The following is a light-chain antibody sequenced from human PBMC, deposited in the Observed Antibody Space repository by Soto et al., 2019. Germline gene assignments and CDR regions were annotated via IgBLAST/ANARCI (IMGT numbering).Light chain of an antibody. J-gene: IGLJ2*01. Sequence: SYELTQPPSVSVAPGQTARIICAENDIGSKSVHWYQQRPGQAPVLVVYDDNDRPSGIPERFSGSNSENTATLTINRVGAGDEADYYCQVWDSPSNHWIFGGGTKLTVL. V-gene: IGLV3-21*02. CDR3: QVWDSPSNHWI. CDR2: DDN. CDR1: DIGSKS.